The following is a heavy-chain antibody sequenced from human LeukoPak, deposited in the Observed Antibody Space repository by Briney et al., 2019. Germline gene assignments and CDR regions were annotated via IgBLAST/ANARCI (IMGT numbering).Heavy chain of an antibody. Sequence: SVKVSCNASEGTFSSYAISWVRQAPGQGLEWMGRMIPIFGTANYAQKFQGRVTITTDESTSTAYMELSSLRSEDTAVYYCARDWLVAAAGLDYWGQGTLVTVSS. D-gene: IGHD6-13*01. CDR3: ARDWLVAAAGLDY. CDR1: EGTFSSYA. V-gene: IGHV1-69*05. CDR2: MIPIFGTA. J-gene: IGHJ4*02.